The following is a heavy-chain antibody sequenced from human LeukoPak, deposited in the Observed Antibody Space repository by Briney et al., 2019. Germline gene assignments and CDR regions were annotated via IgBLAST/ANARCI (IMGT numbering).Heavy chain of an antibody. CDR3: ANLVRYCSGTSCLYY. V-gene: IGHV3-23*01. Sequence: GGSLRLSCAASGFTFSSYAMSWVRQAPGKGLEWVSAISGSGGSTYYADSVKGRFTISRDNSKNTLYLQMNSLRAEDTAVYYCANLVRYCSGTSCLYYWGQGTLVTVSS. D-gene: IGHD2-2*01. J-gene: IGHJ4*02. CDR1: GFTFSSYA. CDR2: ISGSGGST.